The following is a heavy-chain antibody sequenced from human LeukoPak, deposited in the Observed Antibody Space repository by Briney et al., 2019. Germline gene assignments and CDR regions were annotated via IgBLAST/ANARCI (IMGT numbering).Heavy chain of an antibody. D-gene: IGHD2-21*02. V-gene: IGHV4-38-2*01. Sequence: SETLSLTCAVSGYSNSSGDYWGWIRHPPGKGLEWIGSIYHRGSTHYNPSLRSRVTISVDTYKNQFSLELSSVSAAHAAVYYCARNTTEVVTAKWFDPWARRTGVSVSS. CDR2: IYHRGST. CDR3: ARNTTEVVTAKWFDP. J-gene: IGHJ5*02. CDR1: GYSNSSGDY.